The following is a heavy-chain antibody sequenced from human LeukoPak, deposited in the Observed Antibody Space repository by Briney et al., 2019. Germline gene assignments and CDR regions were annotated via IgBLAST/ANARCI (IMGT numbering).Heavy chain of an antibody. J-gene: IGHJ3*02. D-gene: IGHD3-16*02. CDR1: GGSISSGGYS. CDR3: ARGGYDYVWGSYHAFDI. Sequence: PSQTLSLTCAVSGGSISSGGYSWSWIRRPPGKGLEWIGYIYHSGSTYYNPSLKSPVTISVDRSKNRFSLKLSSVTAADTAVYYCARGGYDYVWGSYHAFDIWGQGTMVTVSS. V-gene: IGHV4-30-2*01. CDR2: IYHSGST.